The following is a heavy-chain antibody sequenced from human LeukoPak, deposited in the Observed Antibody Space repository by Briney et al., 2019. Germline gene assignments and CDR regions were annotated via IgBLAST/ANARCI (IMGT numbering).Heavy chain of an antibody. CDR3: AKDRRDPGPYSSGGEYFQH. Sequence: PGGSLRLSCAASGFTFSSYAMHWVRQAPGKGLEWVAFIRYDGGNKYYADSVKGRFTISRDNSKNTLYLQMNSLRAEDTAVYYCAKDRRDPGPYSSGGEYFQHWGQGTLVTVSS. D-gene: IGHD6-19*01. CDR1: GFTFSSYA. CDR2: IRYDGGNK. V-gene: IGHV3-30*02. J-gene: IGHJ1*01.